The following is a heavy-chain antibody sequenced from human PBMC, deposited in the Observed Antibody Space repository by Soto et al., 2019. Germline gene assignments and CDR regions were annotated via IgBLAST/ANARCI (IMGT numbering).Heavy chain of an antibody. D-gene: IGHD2-15*01. J-gene: IGHJ4*02. CDR1: GGSISSYY. CDR3: ARGGGPYCSGGSCYSGPYYFDY. CDR2: IYYSGST. V-gene: IGHV4-59*01. Sequence: ETLSLTCPVSGGSISSYYWSWIRQPPGKGLEWIGYIYYSGSTNYNPSLKSRVTISVDTSKNQFSLKLSSVTAADTAVYYCARGGGPYCSGGSCYSGPYYFDYWGQGTLVTVSS.